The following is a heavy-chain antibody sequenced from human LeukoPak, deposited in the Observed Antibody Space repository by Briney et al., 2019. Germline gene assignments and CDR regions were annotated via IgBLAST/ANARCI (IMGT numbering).Heavy chain of an antibody. Sequence: GASVKVSCKASGGTFSSYTISWVRQAPGQGLEWMERIIPILGIANYAQKFQGRVTITADKSTSTAYMELSSLRSEDTAVYYCARDEPHYYDSSGYYSIGDYWGQGTLVTVSS. CDR1: GGTFSSYT. V-gene: IGHV1-69*04. CDR2: IIPILGIA. CDR3: ARDEPHYYDSSGYYSIGDY. J-gene: IGHJ4*02. D-gene: IGHD3-22*01.